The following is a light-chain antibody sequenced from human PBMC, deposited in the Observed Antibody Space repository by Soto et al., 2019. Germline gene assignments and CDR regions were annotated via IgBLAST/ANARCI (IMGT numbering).Light chain of an antibody. J-gene: IGKJ1*01. V-gene: IGKV3-15*01. CDR3: QQYRSWPRT. CDR1: QSLSDT. CDR2: GAS. Sequence: EILMTQSPATLSVSPGERATLSCRASQSLSDTLAWYQQKPGQAPRLLIYGASTRATGIPARFTGSGSGTEFTLTISSLQSEDIAVYYCQQYRSWPRTFGQGTKVEI.